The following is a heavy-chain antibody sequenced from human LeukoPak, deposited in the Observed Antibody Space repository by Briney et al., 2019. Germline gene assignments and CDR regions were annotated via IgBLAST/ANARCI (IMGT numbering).Heavy chain of an antibody. CDR1: GGSIRSSSYY. CDR2: TYYSGST. J-gene: IGHJ4*02. D-gene: IGHD3-22*01. Sequence: SETLSLTCTVSGGSIRSSSYYWGWIRQPPGKGLEWIGSTYYSGSTYYNPSLKSRVTISVDTSKNQFSLKLSSVTAADTAVYYCARHYYYDSSGYYSDFDYWGQGTLVTVSS. CDR3: ARHYYYDSSGYYSDFDY. V-gene: IGHV4-39*01.